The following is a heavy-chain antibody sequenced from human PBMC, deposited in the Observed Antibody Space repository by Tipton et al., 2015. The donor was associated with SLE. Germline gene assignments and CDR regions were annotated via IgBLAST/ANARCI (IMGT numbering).Heavy chain of an antibody. CDR3: ARAHYGSGSPLGDWFDP. V-gene: IGHV3-23*01. CDR1: GFTFSSYA. D-gene: IGHD3-10*01. J-gene: IGHJ5*02. CDR2: ISGSGGST. Sequence: SLRLSCAASGFTFSSYAMSWVRQAPGKGLEWVSAISGSGGSTYYADSVKGRFTISRDNSKNTLYLQMNSLRAEDTAVYYCARAHYGSGSPLGDWFDPWGQGTLATVSS.